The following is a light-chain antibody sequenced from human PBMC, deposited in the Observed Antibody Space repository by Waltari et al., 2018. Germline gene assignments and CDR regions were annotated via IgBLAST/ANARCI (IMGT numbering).Light chain of an antibody. CDR3: QQYYAPVPT. J-gene: IGKJ1*01. V-gene: IGKV1-NL1*01. CDR2: GAS. CDR1: QGITTS. Sequence: DIQMTQSPSALSASLGDSVNITCRATQGITTSLAWSQQKPGKAPKLLIHGASSLEGGVPSRFSGSGSGTEFTLTITSPQPEDFATYYCQQYYAPVPTFGQGTKV.